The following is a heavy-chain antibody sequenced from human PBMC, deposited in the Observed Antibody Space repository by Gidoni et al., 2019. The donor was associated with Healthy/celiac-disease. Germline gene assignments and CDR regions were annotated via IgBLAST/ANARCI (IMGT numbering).Heavy chain of an antibody. J-gene: IGHJ4*02. CDR1: GYSISSGYY. D-gene: IGHD3-3*01. Sequence: QVQLQESGPGLVKPSETLSLTCTVSGYSISSGYYWGWIRQPPGKGLEWIGSIYHSGSTYYNPSLKSRVTISVDTSKNQFSLKLSSVTAADTAVYYCARVVYDFWSGYYRGVNYFDYWGQGTLVTVSS. V-gene: IGHV4-38-2*02. CDR2: IYHSGST. CDR3: ARVVYDFWSGYYRGVNYFDY.